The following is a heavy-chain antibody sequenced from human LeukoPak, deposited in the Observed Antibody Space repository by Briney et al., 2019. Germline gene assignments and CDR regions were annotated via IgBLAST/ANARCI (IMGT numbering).Heavy chain of an antibody. Sequence: ASVKVSCKASGYTFTGYYMHWVRQAPGQGLEWMGWINPNSGGTNYAQKFQGRVTMTRDTSISTAYMELSRLRSDDTAVYYCARVYADSSGYYFPGIDYWGQGTLVTVSS. D-gene: IGHD3-22*01. V-gene: IGHV1-2*02. CDR2: INPNSGGT. CDR1: GYTFTGYY. J-gene: IGHJ4*02. CDR3: ARVYADSSGYYFPGIDY.